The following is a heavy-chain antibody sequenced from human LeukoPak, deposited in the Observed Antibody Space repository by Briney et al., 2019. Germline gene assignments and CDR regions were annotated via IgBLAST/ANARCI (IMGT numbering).Heavy chain of an antibody. V-gene: IGHV4-59*01. CDR1: GVPITDYY. Sequence: SETLSLTCSLSGVPITDYYWSWLRLAPRRGLEWIGYMYYSGENNSNPSLEGRVTMSADTSTNQFSLRLTSVTAADTAIYYCARELPSTGNWFDPWGQGILVTVSS. CDR3: ARELPSTGNWFDP. J-gene: IGHJ5*02. D-gene: IGHD1-14*01. CDR2: MYYSGEN.